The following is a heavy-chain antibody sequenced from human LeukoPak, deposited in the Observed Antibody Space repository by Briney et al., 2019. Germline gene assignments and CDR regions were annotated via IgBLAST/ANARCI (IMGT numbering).Heavy chain of an antibody. CDR3: ARHNADSESWFWFDP. D-gene: IGHD2-15*01. J-gene: IGHJ5*02. V-gene: IGHV4-39*01. Sequence: PSETLSLTCTVSGASITSNNYYWGWFRQTPGRGLEWIATVYHSGGTHYNPSFKSRVTISLDTSKNQFSMKLRSVTAADSAVYFCARHNADSESWFWFDPWGQGNLVTVSS. CDR2: VYHSGGT. CDR1: GASITSNNYY.